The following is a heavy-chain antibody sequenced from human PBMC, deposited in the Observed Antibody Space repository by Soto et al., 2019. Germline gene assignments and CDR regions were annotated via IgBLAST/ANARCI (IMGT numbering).Heavy chain of an antibody. D-gene: IGHD1-1*01. CDR1: GFTFSTYS. CDR2: IRSKAYGGTT. CDR3: AKDRPRRTSGYFFDY. J-gene: IGHJ4*02. V-gene: IGHV3-49*04. Sequence: GGSLRLSCAASGFTFSTYSMNWVRQAPWKGLEWVGFIRSKAYGGTTEYAASVKGRFTISRDDSKSIAYLQMNSLRAEDTALYYCAKDRPRRTSGYFFDYWGQGTPVTVSS.